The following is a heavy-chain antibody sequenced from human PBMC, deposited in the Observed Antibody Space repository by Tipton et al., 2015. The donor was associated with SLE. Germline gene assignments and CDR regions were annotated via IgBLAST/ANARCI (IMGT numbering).Heavy chain of an antibody. J-gene: IGHJ4*02. D-gene: IGHD7-27*01. CDR2: ISYDGSNK. CDR1: GFTVSSNY. V-gene: IGHV3-30*03. Sequence: SLRLSCAASGFTVSSNYMSWVRQAPGKGLEWVAVISYDGSNKYYADSVKSRFTISRDNSKNTLYLQMNSLRAEDTAVYYCAREELTGEDFDYWGQGTLVTVSS. CDR3: AREELTGEDFDY.